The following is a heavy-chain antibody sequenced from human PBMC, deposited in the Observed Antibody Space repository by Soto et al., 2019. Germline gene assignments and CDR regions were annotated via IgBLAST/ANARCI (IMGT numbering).Heavy chain of an antibody. CDR2: ISAYNGNT. Sequence: QVQLVQSGAEVKKPGASVKVSCKASGYTFTSYGISWVRQAPGQGLEWMGWISAYNGNTNYAQKLQGRVTMTTDTSTSTAYMELRSLRSDDTAVYYCARDRGSGSYYPGPLSYYYGMDVWGQGTTVTVSS. J-gene: IGHJ6*02. CDR1: GYTFTSYG. D-gene: IGHD3-10*01. V-gene: IGHV1-18*04. CDR3: ARDRGSGSYYPGPLSYYYGMDV.